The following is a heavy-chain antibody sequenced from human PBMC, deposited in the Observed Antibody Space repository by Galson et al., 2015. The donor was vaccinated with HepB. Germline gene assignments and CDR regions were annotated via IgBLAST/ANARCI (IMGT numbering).Heavy chain of an antibody. Sequence: TLSLTCTVSGGSISSGGYYWSWIRQHPGKGLEWIGYIYYSGSTYYNPSLKSRVTILVDTSKNQFSLKLSSVTAADTAVCYCARGRYDYGDYLDYWGQGTLVTVSS. V-gene: IGHV4-31*03. CDR1: GGSISSGGYY. CDR3: ARGRYDYGDYLDY. J-gene: IGHJ4*02. D-gene: IGHD4-17*01. CDR2: IYYSGST.